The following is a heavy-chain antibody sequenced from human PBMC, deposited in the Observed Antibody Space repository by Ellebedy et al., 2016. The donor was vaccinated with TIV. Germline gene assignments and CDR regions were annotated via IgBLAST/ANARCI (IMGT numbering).Heavy chain of an antibody. CDR2: IYYSGST. J-gene: IGHJ3*02. CDR3: ARGVDWGRAFDI. Sequence: SETLSLTCTVSGGSISSSSYYWGWIRQPPGKGLEWIGSIYYSGSTYYNPSLKSRVTISVDTSKNQFSLKLSSVTAADTAVYYCARGVDWGRAFDIWGQGTMVTVSS. V-gene: IGHV4-39*01. D-gene: IGHD3/OR15-3a*01. CDR1: GGSISSSSYY.